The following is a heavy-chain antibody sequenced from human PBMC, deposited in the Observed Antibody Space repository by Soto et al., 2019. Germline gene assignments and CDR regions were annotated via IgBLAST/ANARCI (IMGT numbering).Heavy chain of an antibody. CDR2: INPNSGDT. V-gene: IGHV1-2*02. D-gene: IGHD3-9*01. CDR3: ARDARGTRGFDEMDI. J-gene: IGHJ6*02. CDR1: GYIFTGYH. Sequence: ASVKVSCKASGYIFTGYHIHWVRQAPGRGLEWMGWINPNSGDTEYAQNFQGRVTMTRDTSFNLVYMEMSGLMSDDTAVFYCARDARGTRGFDEMDIWGQGTTVTVSS.